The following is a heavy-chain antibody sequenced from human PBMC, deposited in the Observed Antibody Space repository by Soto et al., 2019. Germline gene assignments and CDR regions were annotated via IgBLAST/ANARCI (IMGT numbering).Heavy chain of an antibody. CDR2: ITGSSEIT. CDR1: GFTLSDYA. D-gene: IGHD2-2*01. V-gene: IGHV3-23*01. Sequence: HLLESGGDLVQPGGSLRLSCAASGFTLSDYAMTWVRQAPGKGLEWVSGITGSSEITYYADSVKGRFTISRDNSKNTVSLQMNGLRAEDSAIYYCARDCARTSCSVWKLWGQGTLVTVSP. J-gene: IGHJ4*02. CDR3: ARDCARTSCSVWKL.